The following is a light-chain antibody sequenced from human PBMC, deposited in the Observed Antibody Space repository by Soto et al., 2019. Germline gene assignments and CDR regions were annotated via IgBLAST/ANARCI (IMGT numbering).Light chain of an antibody. CDR1: QTISSF. CDR3: QQSYSTPT. Sequence: DIQMTQSPSSLSASVGDRVTITCRAGQTISSFLNWYQQKPGKAPKLLIYAASTLQSGVPSRFSGSGSVTDFTLTISSLQPADFATYYCQQSYSTPTFGQGTKVEIK. V-gene: IGKV1-39*01. CDR2: AAS. J-gene: IGKJ1*01.